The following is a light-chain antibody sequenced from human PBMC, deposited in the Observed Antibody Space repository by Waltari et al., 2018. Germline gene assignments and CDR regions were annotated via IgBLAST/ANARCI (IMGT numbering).Light chain of an antibody. CDR1: DPNIGQNY. J-gene: IGLJ2*01. CDR3: ATWDGNLRV. V-gene: IGLV1-47*01. Sequence: QSVLTQPPSASGTPGQRVTISCSGGDPNIGQNYVYWYQHLPGTAPKLLIYRDDQRRSEVPDRFSASKSGTSASLAISVLRSEDEGDYYCATWDGNLRVFGGGTKLTVL. CDR2: RDD.